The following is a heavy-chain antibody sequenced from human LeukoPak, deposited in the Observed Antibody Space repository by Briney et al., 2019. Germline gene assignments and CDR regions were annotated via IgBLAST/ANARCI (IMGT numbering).Heavy chain of an antibody. J-gene: IGHJ6*02. Sequence: ASVKVSCKASGCTFTSSAVQCVGQARGQRREWIGWIFVGIGNTNSAQKLQERVTIPRDMSTSTAYMELSRLRSEDTAVYYCAAEANPYSYYGMDVWGQGTTVTVSS. D-gene: IGHD4/OR15-4a*01. CDR3: AAEANPYSYYGMDV. CDR1: GCTFTSSA. V-gene: IGHV1-58*01. CDR2: IFVGIGNT.